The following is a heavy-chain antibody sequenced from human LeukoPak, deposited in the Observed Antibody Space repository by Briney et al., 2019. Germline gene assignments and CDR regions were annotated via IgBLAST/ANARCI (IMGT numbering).Heavy chain of an antibody. CDR1: GGSVSSYY. J-gene: IGHJ3*02. V-gene: IGHV4-59*08. Sequence: SETLSLTCTVSGGSVSSYYWSWIRQPPGKGLEYIGYSYYSGSTDYNPSLKSRVTISVDTSNQFSLMLTSVTAADTAVYYCARQSISARRAFDIWGQGTMVTVSS. D-gene: IGHD6-6*01. CDR2: SYYSGST. CDR3: ARQSISARRAFDI.